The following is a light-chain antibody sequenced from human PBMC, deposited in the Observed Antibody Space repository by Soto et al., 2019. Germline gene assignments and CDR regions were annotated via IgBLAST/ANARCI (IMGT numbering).Light chain of an antibody. CDR3: QQYNNWPRT. Sequence: EIVMTQSPVTLSVSPGKRATLSCRASQSVSTYLAWYQQKPGQAPRLLIYGASTRATGIPARFSGSGSGTEFTLTISSLQSEDFAIYYCQQYNNWPRTFGQGTEVEIK. CDR2: GAS. V-gene: IGKV3-15*01. CDR1: QSVSTY. J-gene: IGKJ1*01.